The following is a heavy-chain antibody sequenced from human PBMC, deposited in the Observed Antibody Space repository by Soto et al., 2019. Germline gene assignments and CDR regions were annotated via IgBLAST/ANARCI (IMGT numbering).Heavy chain of an antibody. CDR1: GFTLSDYY. CDR3: VRTSHYGSGSWNFDS. Sequence: EVQLVESGGGLVQPGRSLRLSCAGSGFTLSDYYMDWVRQAPGKGLEWVGRTRNKANSYTTEYAASVKGRFTVSSDASLTSVYLQMNSLKTEDTAVYYWVRTSHYGSGSWNFDSWGQGTLVTVSS. D-gene: IGHD3-10*01. J-gene: IGHJ4*02. CDR2: TRNKANSYTT. V-gene: IGHV3-72*01.